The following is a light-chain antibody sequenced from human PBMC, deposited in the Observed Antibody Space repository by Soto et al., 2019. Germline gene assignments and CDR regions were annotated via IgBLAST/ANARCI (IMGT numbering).Light chain of an antibody. Sequence: DIQMTQSPSSVSASVGDRVTITCRASQGISNYLAWYQQKPGKVPKLLIYAASTLQSAVPSRFSGSGSGTDFNLTISSLQPEDVATYYCQKYNSAGPFGGGTKVEIK. CDR2: AAS. CDR1: QGISNY. V-gene: IGKV1-27*01. J-gene: IGKJ4*01. CDR3: QKYNSAGP.